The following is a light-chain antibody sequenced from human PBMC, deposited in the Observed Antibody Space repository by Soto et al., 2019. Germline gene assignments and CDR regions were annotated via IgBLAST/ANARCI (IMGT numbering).Light chain of an antibody. CDR1: QSISNR. J-gene: IGKJ1*01. Sequence: DIQITHSPSTLSASVGDRVTITFLASQSISNRLAWYQQKPGKAPKVVIYDASSLESGVPSRFSGSGSGIEFILTINSLQPDDFATYCCQHYGGMWAFGQGTKVDIK. CDR3: QHYGGMWA. CDR2: DAS. V-gene: IGKV1-5*01.